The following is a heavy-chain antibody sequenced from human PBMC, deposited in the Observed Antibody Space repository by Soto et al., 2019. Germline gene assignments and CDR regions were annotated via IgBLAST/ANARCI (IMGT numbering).Heavy chain of an antibody. CDR3: ARDRGISGYDYGEGYYYYMDV. CDR2: INAGNGNT. V-gene: IGHV1-3*01. CDR1: GYTFTSYA. Sequence: ASVKVSCKASGYTFTSYAMHWVRQAPGQRLEWMGWINAGNGNTKYSQKFQGRVTITRDTSASTAYMELSSLRSEDTAVYYCARDRGISGYDYGEGYYYYMDVWGKGTTVTVSS. D-gene: IGHD5-12*01. J-gene: IGHJ6*03.